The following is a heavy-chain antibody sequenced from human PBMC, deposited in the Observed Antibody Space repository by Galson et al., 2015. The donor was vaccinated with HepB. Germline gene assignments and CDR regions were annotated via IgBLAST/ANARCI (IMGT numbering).Heavy chain of an antibody. Sequence: SLRLSCAASGFTFSSYGMHWVRQAPGKGLEWVAVIWYDGSNKYYADSVKGRFTISRDNSKNTLYLQMNSLRAEDTAVYYCARDTMGGCGGDCLPYYYYGMDVWGQGTTVTVSS. D-gene: IGHD2-21*02. V-gene: IGHV3-33*01. CDR3: ARDTMGGCGGDCLPYYYYGMDV. J-gene: IGHJ6*02. CDR1: GFTFSSYG. CDR2: IWYDGSNK.